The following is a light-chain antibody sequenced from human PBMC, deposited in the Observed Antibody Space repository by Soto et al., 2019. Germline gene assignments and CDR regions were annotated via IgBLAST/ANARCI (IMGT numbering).Light chain of an antibody. CDR3: QQYHSLYT. CDR2: DAS. CDR1: QSVSTW. Sequence: DIQMTQSPSTLSPSVRDRVTITCRASQSVSTWLAWYQQKPGKAPQLLIYDASSLESGVPSRFSGSGSGTEFTLTISSLQPDDFATYYCQQYHSLYTFGQGTKLEIK. V-gene: IGKV1-5*01. J-gene: IGKJ2*01.